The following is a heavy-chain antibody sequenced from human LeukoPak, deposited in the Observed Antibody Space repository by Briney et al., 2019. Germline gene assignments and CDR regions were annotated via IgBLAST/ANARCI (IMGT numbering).Heavy chain of an antibody. D-gene: IGHD1-1*01. J-gene: IGHJ6*03. CDR2: ICGSGGST. Sequence: AGSLRLSCAASGFTFSSYAMSWVRQAPGKGLEWVGGICGSGGSTYYADPERGLFTISSDNSKNFPYLQITVLRAGDTAVYYCAKDKRAGTYYYYYMDVWGKGTTVTVSS. V-gene: IGHV3-23*01. CDR1: GFTFSSYA. CDR3: AKDKRAGTYYYYYMDV.